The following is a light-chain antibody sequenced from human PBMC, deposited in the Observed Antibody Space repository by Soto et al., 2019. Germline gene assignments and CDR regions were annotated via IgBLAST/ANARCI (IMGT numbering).Light chain of an antibody. CDR3: MQALHART. V-gene: IGKV2-28*01. CDR1: QSLLHSNGNTY. CDR2: LGS. Sequence: EIVVTQSPLSLPVTPREPASISCKSSQSLLHSNGNTYLDWYLQKPGQSPQLLIYLGSNRASGVPDRFSGSGSGTDFTLNISRVEAEDVGVYYCMQALHARTFGQGTKVEIK. J-gene: IGKJ1*01.